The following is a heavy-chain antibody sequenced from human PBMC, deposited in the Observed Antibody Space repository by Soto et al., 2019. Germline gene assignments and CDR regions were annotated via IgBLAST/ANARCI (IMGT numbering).Heavy chain of an antibody. CDR3: GREWAGANYYGCVWGSYRFGWFDP. D-gene: IGHD3-16*02. J-gene: IGHJ5*02. CDR1: GGTFSSYA. V-gene: IGHV1-69*01. CDR2: IIPIFGTA. Sequence: QVQLVQSGAEVKKPGSSVKVSCKASGGTFSSYAISWVRQAPGQGLEWGGGIIPIFGTANYAQKLQGRVRTTADESTSTAYMELSSLRSEDTAVYYCGREWAGANYYGCVWGSYRFGWFDPWGQGTLVTVSS.